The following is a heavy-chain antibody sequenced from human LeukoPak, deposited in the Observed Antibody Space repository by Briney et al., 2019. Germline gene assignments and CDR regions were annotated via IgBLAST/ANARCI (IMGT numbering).Heavy chain of an antibody. Sequence: GASVKVSCKASGYTFTSYGISWVRQAPGQGREWMGWISAYNGNTNYAQKLQGRVTMTTDTSTSTAYMELRSLRSDDTAVYYCARVGLGYCSSTSCYEFDYWGQGTLVTVSS. D-gene: IGHD2-2*01. J-gene: IGHJ4*02. V-gene: IGHV1-18*04. CDR3: ARVGLGYCSSTSCYEFDY. CDR1: GYTFTSYG. CDR2: ISAYNGNT.